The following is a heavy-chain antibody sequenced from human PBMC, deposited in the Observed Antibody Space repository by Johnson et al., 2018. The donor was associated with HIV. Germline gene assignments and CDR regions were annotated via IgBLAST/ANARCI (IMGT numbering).Heavy chain of an antibody. CDR3: ARENYRRRDAFDV. CDR2: IWYDGSNK. D-gene: IGHD1-7*01. Sequence: HVQLVESGGGLVQPGRSLRLSCGASGFTFSSYGMHWVRQAPGKGLEWVAVIWYDGSNKYYADSVKGRFTISRDNSKNTLYLQMNSLRAEDTAVYYCARENYRRRDAFDVWGQGTVVIVSS. J-gene: IGHJ3*01. CDR1: GFTFSSYG. V-gene: IGHV3-33*01.